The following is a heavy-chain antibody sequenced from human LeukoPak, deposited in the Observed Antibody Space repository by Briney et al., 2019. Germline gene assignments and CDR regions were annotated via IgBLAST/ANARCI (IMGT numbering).Heavy chain of an antibody. Sequence: SETLSLTCTVSGGSISSYYWSWIRQPPGKGLERIGYIYYSGSTNYNPSLKSRVTISVDTSKNQFSLKLSSVTAADTAVYYCARHGAWSAKTYDAFDIWGQGTMVTVSS. CDR3: ARHGAWSAKTYDAFDI. J-gene: IGHJ3*02. D-gene: IGHD2-15*01. CDR2: IYYSGST. CDR1: GGSISSYY. V-gene: IGHV4-59*08.